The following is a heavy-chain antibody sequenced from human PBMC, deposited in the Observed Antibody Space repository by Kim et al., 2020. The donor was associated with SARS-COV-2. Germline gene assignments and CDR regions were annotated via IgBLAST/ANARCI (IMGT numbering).Heavy chain of an antibody. CDR3: AKVVSGYCSSTSCPSDY. CDR2: ISYDGSNK. CDR1: GFTFSSYG. Sequence: GGSLRLSCAASGFTFSSYGMHWVRQAPGKGLEWVAVISYDGSNKYYADSVKGRFTISRDNSKNTLYLQMNSLRAEDTAVYYCAKVVSGYCSSTSCPSDYWGQGTLVTVSS. J-gene: IGHJ4*02. D-gene: IGHD2-2*01. V-gene: IGHV3-30*18.